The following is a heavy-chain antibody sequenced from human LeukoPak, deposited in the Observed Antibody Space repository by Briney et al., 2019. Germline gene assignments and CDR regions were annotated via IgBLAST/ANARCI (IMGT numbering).Heavy chain of an antibody. CDR1: GYSISSGYY. CDR3: ARGGYQYSGSFDY. Sequence: SSETLSLTCTVSGYSISSGYYWGWIRQPPGKGLEWIGSIYHSGSTYYNPSLKSRVTISVDTSKNQFSLKLSSVTAADTAVYYCARGGYQYSGSFDYWGQGTLVTVSS. D-gene: IGHD1-26*01. V-gene: IGHV4-38-2*02. J-gene: IGHJ4*02. CDR2: IYHSGST.